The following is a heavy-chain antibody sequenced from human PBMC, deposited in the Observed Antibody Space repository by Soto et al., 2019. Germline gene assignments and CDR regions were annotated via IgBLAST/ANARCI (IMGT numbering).Heavy chain of an antibody. CDR2: ISFDGSNR. D-gene: IGHD3-22*01. Sequence: ESGGGVVQPGTSLRLSCAASGFTFSTYGMHWVRQAPGKGLEWVAVISFDGSNRFYVDSVKGRFTITRDNSKNTLYLQMNSLRAEDTAMYFCAKVVTSSGYSSYIDYWGQGTLVTVSS. V-gene: IGHV3-30*18. J-gene: IGHJ4*02. CDR3: AKVVTSSGYSSYIDY. CDR1: GFTFSTYG.